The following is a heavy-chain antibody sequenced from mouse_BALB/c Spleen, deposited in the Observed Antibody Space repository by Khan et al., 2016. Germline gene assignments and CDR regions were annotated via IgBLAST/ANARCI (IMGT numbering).Heavy chain of an antibody. CDR1: GYSITSGYS. D-gene: IGHD1-2*01. Sequence: EVQLQESGPDLVKPSQSLSLTCTVTGYSITSGYSWHWIRQFPGNKLEWMGYMHYSGSTKYNPSLKSRISITRDTSKNQFFLQLNSVTTEDTATDYCMVDHYYGHGYWGQGTTLTVSS. CDR2: MHYSGST. CDR3: MVDHYYGHGY. J-gene: IGHJ2*01. V-gene: IGHV3-1*02.